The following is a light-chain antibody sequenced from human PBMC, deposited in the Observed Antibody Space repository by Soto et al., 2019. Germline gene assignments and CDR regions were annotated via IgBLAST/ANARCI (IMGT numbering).Light chain of an antibody. J-gene: IGLJ1*01. CDR2: EVS. CDR1: SSDVGSYNL. Sequence: QSVLTQPASVSGSPGQSITISCTGTSSDVGSYNLVSWYQQHPGKAPKLMIYEVSKRPSGVPDRFSGSKSVNAASLTISGLQAEDEADYYCCSYTATTTYVFGTGTKVTVL. V-gene: IGLV2-14*02. CDR3: CSYTATTTYV.